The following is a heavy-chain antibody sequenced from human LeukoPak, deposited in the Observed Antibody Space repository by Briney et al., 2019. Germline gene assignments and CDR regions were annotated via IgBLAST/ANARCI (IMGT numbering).Heavy chain of an antibody. V-gene: IGHV3-30*02. J-gene: IGHJ3*02. D-gene: IGHD3-9*01. Sequence: GGSLRLSCAASGFTFSSYGMHWVRQAPGKGLEWVAFIRYDGSNKYYADSVKGRFTISRDNSKNTLYLQMNSLRAEDTAVYYCAKDVQYYDILTGFFDAFDIWGQGTMVTVSS. CDR2: IRYDGSNK. CDR1: GFTFSSYG. CDR3: AKDVQYYDILTGFFDAFDI.